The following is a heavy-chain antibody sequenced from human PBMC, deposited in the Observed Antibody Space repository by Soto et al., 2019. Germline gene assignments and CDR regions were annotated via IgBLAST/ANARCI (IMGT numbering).Heavy chain of an antibody. V-gene: IGHV1-46*01. CDR2: VNPSGGST. Sequence: ASVKVSCKPSGYTFTSHYMHWVRQAPGQGLEWMGIVNPSGGSTTYAEKFQGRVTITRDTSTSTVYMEVSSLRSEDTAVYYCARELSCGGDCYYYYGMDVWGQGTTVTVSS. CDR3: ARELSCGGDCYYYYGMDV. D-gene: IGHD2-21*02. J-gene: IGHJ6*02. CDR1: GYTFTSHY.